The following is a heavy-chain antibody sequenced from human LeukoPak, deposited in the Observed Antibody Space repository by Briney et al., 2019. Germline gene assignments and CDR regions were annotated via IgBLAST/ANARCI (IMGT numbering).Heavy chain of an antibody. CDR2: IYYSGST. CDR1: GGSISSGDYY. D-gene: IGHD4-17*01. J-gene: IGHJ3*02. V-gene: IGHV4-61*08. CDR3: ARYMTTVIAFDI. Sequence: PSQTLSLTCPVSGGSISSGDYYWSWIRQPPGKGLEWIGYIYYSGSTNYNPSLKSRVTISVDTSKNQFSLKLSSVTAADTAVYYCARYMTTVIAFDIWGQGTMVTVSS.